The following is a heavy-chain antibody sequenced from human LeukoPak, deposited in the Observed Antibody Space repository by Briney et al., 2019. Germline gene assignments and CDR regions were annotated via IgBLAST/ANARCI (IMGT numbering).Heavy chain of an antibody. V-gene: IGHV3-23*01. CDR1: GFTLSSYA. CDR2: VDGGGGGT. J-gene: IGHJ3*02. Sequence: GGSLRLSCAASGFTLSSYAMTWVRQAPGRGLEWVSSVDGGGGGTYYADSVKGRFTISRDNSKNTLYLQMNSLRAEDTAVYYCAKDMSLYYYDSSGYPGGAFDIWAKGQWSPSLQ. D-gene: IGHD3-22*01. CDR3: AKDMSLYYYDSSGYPGGAFDI.